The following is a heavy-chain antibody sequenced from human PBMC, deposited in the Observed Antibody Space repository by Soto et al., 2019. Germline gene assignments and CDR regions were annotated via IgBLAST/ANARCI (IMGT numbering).Heavy chain of an antibody. CDR2: IYYSGST. CDR3: ARRVAVAGTRHVRRYYYMDV. Sequence: NPSETLSLTCTVSGGSISSSSYYWGWIRQPPGKGLEWIGSIYYSGSTYYNPSLKSRVTISVDTSKNQFSLKLSSVTAADTAVYYCARRVAVAGTRHVRRYYYMDVWGKGTTVTVSS. CDR1: GGSISSSSYY. D-gene: IGHD6-19*01. V-gene: IGHV4-39*01. J-gene: IGHJ6*03.